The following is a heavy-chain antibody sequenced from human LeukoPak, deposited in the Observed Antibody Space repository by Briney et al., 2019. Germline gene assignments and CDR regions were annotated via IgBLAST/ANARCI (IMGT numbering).Heavy chain of an antibody. CDR2: ISWNSGSI. Sequence: GESLRLSCAASGFTFDDYAMHWVRQAPGKGLEWVSGISWNSGSIGYADSVKGRFTISRDNAKNSLYLQMNSLRAEDTALYYCAKGEAANYYDSSGYSQGYWGQGTLVTVSS. D-gene: IGHD3-22*01. CDR3: AKGEAANYYDSSGYSQGY. J-gene: IGHJ4*02. CDR1: GFTFDDYA. V-gene: IGHV3-9*01.